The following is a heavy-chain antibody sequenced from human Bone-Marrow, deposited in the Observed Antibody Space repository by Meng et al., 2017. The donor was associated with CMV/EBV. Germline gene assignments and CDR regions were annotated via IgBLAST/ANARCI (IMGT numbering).Heavy chain of an antibody. V-gene: IGHV3-13*01. CDR2: IGTAGDT. J-gene: IGHJ6*02. Sequence: LSLTCAASGFTFSSYDMHWVRQATGKGLEWVSAIGTAGDTYYPGSVKGRFTISRENAKNSLYLQMNSRRAGDTAVYYCARGGSRSIAAPQVRPELYGMDVWGQGTTVTVSS. CDR1: GFTFSSYD. CDR3: ARGGSRSIAAPQVRPELYGMDV. D-gene: IGHD6-6*01.